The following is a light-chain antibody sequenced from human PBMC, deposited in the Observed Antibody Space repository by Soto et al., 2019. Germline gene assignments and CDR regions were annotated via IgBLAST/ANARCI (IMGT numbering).Light chain of an antibody. CDR3: QQYNSYSPT. Sequence: DIQMTQSPSTLSASVGDGVSITCRASQSISVWLAWYQQKAGKAPNLLIYKASRLESGVPSRFSGSGSETEFTLTISGLQPGDSATYYRQQYNSYSPTFGQGTKVDIK. CDR2: KAS. J-gene: IGKJ1*01. V-gene: IGKV1-5*03. CDR1: QSISVW.